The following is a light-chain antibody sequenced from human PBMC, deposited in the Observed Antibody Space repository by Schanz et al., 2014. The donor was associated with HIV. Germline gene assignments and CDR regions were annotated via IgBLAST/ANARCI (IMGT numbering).Light chain of an antibody. V-gene: IGLV2-14*03. Sequence: QSALTQPASVSGTPGQSITISCTGSSSDVGGYNYVSWYQQHPGKAPKLMIYDVGNRPSGVSDRFSGSRSGNTASLTISGLQAEDEGDYYCCSYSRVGTPHYVFGTGTKLTVL. J-gene: IGLJ1*01. CDR3: CSYSRVGTPHYV. CDR1: SSDVGGYNY. CDR2: DVG.